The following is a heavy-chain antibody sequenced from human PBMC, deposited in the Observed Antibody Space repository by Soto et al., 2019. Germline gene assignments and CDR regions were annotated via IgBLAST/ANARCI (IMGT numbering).Heavy chain of an antibody. D-gene: IGHD2-15*01. CDR2: IIPIFGTI. CDR3: AREGGGYVYCSGGICIWYFDL. V-gene: IGHV1-69*01. Sequence: VQLVQSGAEVKRPGSSVKVSCKASGGTFRSYGINWVRQAPGQGLAWMGGIIPIFGTINSAQKFQGRATIIVDESTSTVYVVLSSLRPEDTAVYYRAREGGGYVYCSGGICIWYFDLWGRRTLVTVSS. J-gene: IGHJ2*01. CDR1: GGTFRSYG.